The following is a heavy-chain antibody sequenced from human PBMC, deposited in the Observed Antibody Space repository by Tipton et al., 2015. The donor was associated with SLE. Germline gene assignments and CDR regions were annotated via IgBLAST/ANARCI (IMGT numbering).Heavy chain of an antibody. Sequence: TLSLTCAVYGGSFSGYYWSWIRQSPRKGLEWIGEINHSGITTYNTSLKSRVTISVDTSKNQFSLKVMSVTAADTAVYYCAREARRTWRACHVWGQGTLVPVSS. J-gene: IGHJ3*01. CDR2: INHSGIT. V-gene: IGHV4-34*01. CDR3: AREARRTWRACHV. CDR1: GGSFSGYY.